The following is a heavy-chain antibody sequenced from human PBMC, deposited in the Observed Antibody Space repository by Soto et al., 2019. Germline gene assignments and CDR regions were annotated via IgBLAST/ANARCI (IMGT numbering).Heavy chain of an antibody. D-gene: IGHD6-25*01. Sequence: PSETLSLTCTVSGASISRYYWSWIRQSPGKGLEWIGYLYNTGSTIYNPSLKSRVTISVDTSKNQFSLKMNSVTAADTAVYYCAGPHWGSSGWDNWFDPWGQGTLVTVSS. CDR1: GASISRYY. CDR2: LYNTGST. J-gene: IGHJ5*02. V-gene: IGHV4-59*01. CDR3: AGPHWGSSGWDNWFDP.